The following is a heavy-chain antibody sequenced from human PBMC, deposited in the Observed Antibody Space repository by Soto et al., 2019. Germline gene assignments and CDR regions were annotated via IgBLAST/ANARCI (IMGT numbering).Heavy chain of an antibody. CDR3: VRVIGAFDI. D-gene: IGHD3-10*01. J-gene: IGHJ3*02. CDR1: GGSFSSYT. V-gene: IGHV1-69*02. Sequence: QVQLVQSGAEVKKPGSSVKVSCKASGGSFSSYTISWVRQAPGQGLEWMRRIIPILGIPNYAQKFQGRVTSTADKSTSTARMELSSLRAEDTAVYYCVRVIGAFDIWGQGTMVIVSS. CDR2: IIPILGIP.